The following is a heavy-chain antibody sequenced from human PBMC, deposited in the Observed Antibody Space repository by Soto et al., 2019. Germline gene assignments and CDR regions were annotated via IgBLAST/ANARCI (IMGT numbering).Heavy chain of an antibody. CDR3: ARAGEPYYYTSGSYRYYYMDV. CDR2: INHSGST. CDR1: GGSFSGYY. J-gene: IGHJ6*03. V-gene: IGHV4-34*01. D-gene: IGHD3-10*01. Sequence: SETLSLTCAVYGGSFSGYYWSWIRQPPGKGLEWIGEINHSGSTNYNPSLKSRVTISVDTSKNQFSLKLSSVTAADTAVYYCARAGEPYYYTSGSYRYYYMDVWGKGTTVTVSS.